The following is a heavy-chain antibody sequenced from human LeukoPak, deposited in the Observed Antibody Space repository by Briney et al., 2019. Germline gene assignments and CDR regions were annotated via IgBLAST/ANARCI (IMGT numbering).Heavy chain of an antibody. D-gene: IGHD3-16*02. J-gene: IGHJ4*02. V-gene: IGHV4-39*07. Sequence: PSETLSLTCTVSGGSISSSSYYWGWIRQPPGKGLEWIRSIYYSGSTYYNPSLKSRVTISVDTSKNQSSLKLSSVTAADTAVYYCAREPTDYVWGSYRPYYFDYWGQGTLVTVSS. CDR3: AREPTDYVWGSYRPYYFDY. CDR1: GGSISSSSYY. CDR2: IYYSGST.